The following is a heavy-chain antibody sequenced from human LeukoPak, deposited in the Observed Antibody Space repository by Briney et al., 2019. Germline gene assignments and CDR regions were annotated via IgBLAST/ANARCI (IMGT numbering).Heavy chain of an antibody. Sequence: ASVKVSCKASGYTFTSYYMHWVRQAPGQGLEWMGIINPSGGSTSYAQKFQGRVTMTRDMSTSTVYMELSSLRSEDAAVYYCARDEYRSGGSCYPGPYWGQGTLVTVSS. J-gene: IGHJ4*02. D-gene: IGHD2-15*01. CDR2: INPSGGST. CDR1: GYTFTSYY. CDR3: ARDEYRSGGSCYPGPY. V-gene: IGHV1-46*01.